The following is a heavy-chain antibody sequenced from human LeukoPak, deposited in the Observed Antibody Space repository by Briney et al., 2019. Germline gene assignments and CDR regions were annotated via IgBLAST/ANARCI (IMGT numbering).Heavy chain of an antibody. D-gene: IGHD6-13*01. V-gene: IGHV1-18*01. CDR3: ARKGLDSSTIDY. CDR1: GGTFSSYA. Sequence: ASVKVSCKASGGTFSSYAISWVRQAPGQGLEWMGWISAYNGNTNYAQKLQGRVTMTTDASTSTAYMELRSLRPDDTAVYYCARKGLDSSTIDYWGQGTLVTVSS. J-gene: IGHJ4*02. CDR2: ISAYNGNT.